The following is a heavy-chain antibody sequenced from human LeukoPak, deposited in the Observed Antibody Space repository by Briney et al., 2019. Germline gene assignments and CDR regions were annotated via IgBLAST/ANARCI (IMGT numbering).Heavy chain of an antibody. Sequence: GASVKVSCKASGYTFTSYDINWVRQATGQGLEWMGWMDPNSGNTNYAQKFQGRVTMTRDTSISTAYMELSSLRSEDTVVYYCARAVTHDYWGQGTLVTVSS. J-gene: IGHJ4*02. D-gene: IGHD4-17*01. CDR3: ARAVTHDY. CDR1: GYTFTSYD. CDR2: MDPNSGNT. V-gene: IGHV1-8*01.